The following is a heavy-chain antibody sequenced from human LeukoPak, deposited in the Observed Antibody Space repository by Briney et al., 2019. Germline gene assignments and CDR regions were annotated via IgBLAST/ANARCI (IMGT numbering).Heavy chain of an antibody. CDR1: GGTFSSYT. CDR3: ASSILYSSSPFDY. Sequence: ASVKVSCKASGGTFSSYTISWVRQAPGQGLEWMGITNPSGGSTSYAQKFQGIVTMTRDTSTSTVYMELSSLRSEDTAVYYCASSILYSSSPFDYWGQGTLVTVSS. V-gene: IGHV1-46*01. CDR2: TNPSGGST. D-gene: IGHD6-13*01. J-gene: IGHJ4*02.